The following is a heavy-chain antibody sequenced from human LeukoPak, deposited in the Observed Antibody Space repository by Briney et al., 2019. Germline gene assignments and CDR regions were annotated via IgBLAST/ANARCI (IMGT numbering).Heavy chain of an antibody. CDR2: IYYSGGT. J-gene: IGHJ4*02. Sequence: SETLSLTCTVSGGSISYYYWSWIRQPPGKGLECIGYIYYSGGTNYNPSLKSRVTISVDTSKNQFSLKLNSVTAADTAVYYCARDLSGGGGDELDYWGQGTLVTVSS. V-gene: IGHV4-59*01. CDR3: ARDLSGGGGDELDY. D-gene: IGHD2-21*02. CDR1: GGSISYYY.